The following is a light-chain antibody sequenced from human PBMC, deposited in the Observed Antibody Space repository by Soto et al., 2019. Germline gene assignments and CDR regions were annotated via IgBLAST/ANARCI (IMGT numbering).Light chain of an antibody. CDR2: LNSDGSH. Sequence: QLVLTQSPSASASLGASVKLTCTLSSGHSSYAIAGHQQQPEKGTRYLMKLNSDGSHSTGDGIPDRFSGSSSGAERYITSPSLQSEDEADYYCQTWGTGPWVFGGGTKLTVL. CDR3: QTWGTGPWV. CDR1: SGHSSYA. J-gene: IGLJ3*02. V-gene: IGLV4-69*01.